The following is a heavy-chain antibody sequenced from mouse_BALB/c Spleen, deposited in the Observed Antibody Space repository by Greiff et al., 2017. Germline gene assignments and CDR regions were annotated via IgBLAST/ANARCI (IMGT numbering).Heavy chain of an antibody. J-gene: IGHJ4*01. V-gene: IGHV1-69*02. CDR2: IDPSDSYT. CDR1: GYTFTSYW. CDR3: ARRRRCYAMDY. Sequence: QVQLQQPGAELVKPGASVKLSCKASGYTFTSYWMHWVKQRPGQGLEWIGEIDPSDSYTNYNQKFKGKATLTVDKSSSTAYMQLSSLTSEDSAVYYCARRRRCYAMDYWGQGTSVTVSS.